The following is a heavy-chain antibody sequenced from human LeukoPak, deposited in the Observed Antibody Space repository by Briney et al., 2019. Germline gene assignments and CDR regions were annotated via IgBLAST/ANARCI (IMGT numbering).Heavy chain of an antibody. CDR3: ASGNYDILGDAFDI. D-gene: IGHD3-9*01. CDR1: GFTFSSYS. CDR2: ISSSSSYI. Sequence: GGSPRLSCAASGFTFSSYSMNWVRQAPGKGLEWVSSISSSSSYIYYADSVKGRFTIFRDNAKNSLYLQMNSLRAEDTAVYYCASGNYDILGDAFDIWGQGTMVTVSS. V-gene: IGHV3-21*01. J-gene: IGHJ3*02.